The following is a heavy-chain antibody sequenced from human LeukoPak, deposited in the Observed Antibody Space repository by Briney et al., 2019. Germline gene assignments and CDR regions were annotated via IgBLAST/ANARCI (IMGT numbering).Heavy chain of an antibody. CDR2: IIPIFDTA. CDR1: GGTFSSYA. D-gene: IGHD3-10*01. V-gene: IGHV1-69*06. J-gene: IGHJ5*02. CDR3: ARADLWFGELSSRFDP. Sequence: SVKVSCKASGGTFSSYAISWVRQAPGQGLEWMGGIIPIFDTANYAQKFQGRVTITADKSTSTAYMELSSLRSEDTAMYYCARADLWFGELSSRFDPWGQGTLVTVSS.